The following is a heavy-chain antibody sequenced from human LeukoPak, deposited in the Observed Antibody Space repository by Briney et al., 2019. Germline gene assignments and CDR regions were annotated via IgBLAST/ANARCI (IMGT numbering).Heavy chain of an antibody. Sequence: GESLKISCKGSGYSFTSYWIGWVRQMPGKGLEWMGIIYPGDSDTRYSPSFQGQVTISADKSISTAYLQWSSLKASDTAMYYCARLFFYYDKGLVRYYFDYWGQGTLVTVSS. CDR2: IYPGDSDT. J-gene: IGHJ4*02. CDR3: ARLFFYYDKGLVRYYFDY. D-gene: IGHD3-22*01. V-gene: IGHV5-51*01. CDR1: GYSFTSYW.